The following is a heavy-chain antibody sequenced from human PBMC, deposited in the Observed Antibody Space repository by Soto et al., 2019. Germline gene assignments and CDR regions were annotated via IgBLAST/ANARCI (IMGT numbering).Heavy chain of an antibody. CDR2: ISYDGSNK. J-gene: IGHJ4*02. CDR3: AKDGGCRYDFWSGYFDY. Sequence: GGSLRLSCAASGFTFSSYGMHWVRQAPGKGLEWVAVISYDGSNKYYADSVKGRFTISRDNSKNTLYLQMNSLRAEDTAVYDCAKDGGCRYDFWSGYFDYWCPGTLVT. CDR1: GFTFSSYG. V-gene: IGHV3-30*18. D-gene: IGHD3-3*01.